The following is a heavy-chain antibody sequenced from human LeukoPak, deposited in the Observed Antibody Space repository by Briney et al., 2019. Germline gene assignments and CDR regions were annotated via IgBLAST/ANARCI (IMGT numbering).Heavy chain of an antibody. CDR1: GGSISSSGYY. J-gene: IGHJ4*02. D-gene: IGHD3-22*01. V-gene: IGHV4-39*07. CDR2: IYYSGST. Sequence: SETLSLTCTVSGGSISSSGYYWGWIRQPPGKGLEWIGSIYYSGSTYYNPSLKSRVTISVDTSKNQFSLKLSSVTAADTAVYYCARVYDSSGYYRRAYYFDYWGQGTLVTVSS. CDR3: ARVYDSSGYYRRAYYFDY.